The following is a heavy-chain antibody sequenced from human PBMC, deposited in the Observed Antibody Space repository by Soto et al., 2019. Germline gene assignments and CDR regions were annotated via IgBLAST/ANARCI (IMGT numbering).Heavy chain of an antibody. D-gene: IGHD6-6*01. J-gene: IGHJ5*02. CDR3: ARSYIGSSYGFAP. V-gene: IGHV1-46*03. Sequence: ASVKVSCKASGYTFITYFMHWVRQAPGQGLEWMGVINPSRGTTTYAQKFQDRVTMTRDTSASTVYMELSSLRSEDTAMYYCARSYIGSSYGFAPGGRGTLVTVSS. CDR2: INPSRGTT. CDR1: GYTFITYF.